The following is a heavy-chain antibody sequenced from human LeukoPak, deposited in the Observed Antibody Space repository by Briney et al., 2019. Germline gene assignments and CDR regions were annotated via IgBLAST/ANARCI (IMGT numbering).Heavy chain of an antibody. D-gene: IGHD3-10*02. V-gene: IGHV1-24*01. CDR3: ASSYRVRGVIGFDP. Sequence: ASVKVSCKVSGYTLTELSMHWVRQAPGKGLEWMGGFDPEDGETIYAQKFQGRVTMTEDTSTDTAYMELSSLRSEDTAVYYCASSYRVRGVIGFDPWGQGTLVTVSS. CDR2: FDPEDGET. CDR1: GYTLTELS. J-gene: IGHJ5*02.